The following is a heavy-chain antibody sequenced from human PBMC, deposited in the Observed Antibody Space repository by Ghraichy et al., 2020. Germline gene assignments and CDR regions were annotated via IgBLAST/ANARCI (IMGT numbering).Heavy chain of an antibody. V-gene: IGHV1-2*06. CDR2: INPDSGGT. CDR1: GYSFTGYY. J-gene: IGHJ6*02. Sequence: ASVKVSCETSGYSFTGYYLHWVRQAPGQGPEWVGRINPDSGGTNYAQKFQGRVTMTRDTSISAAYLELSGLRSNDTAIYYCARGWLALYNYYGMDVWGQGTTVTVSS. D-gene: IGHD5-24*01. CDR3: ARGWLALYNYYGMDV.